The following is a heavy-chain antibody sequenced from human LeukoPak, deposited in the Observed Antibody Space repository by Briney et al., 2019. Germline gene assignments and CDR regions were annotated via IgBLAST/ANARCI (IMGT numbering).Heavy chain of an antibody. D-gene: IGHD5-12*01. V-gene: IGHV3-23*01. CDR3: AKLLGATQKSDY. CDR1: GFPFSRNA. CDR2: INDRGSST. J-gene: IGHJ4*02. Sequence: GGSLRLSCAASGFPFSRNAMTWVRQAPGKGLEWVSAINDRGSSTFYADSVKGRFTISRDNSKNTLFLQMNGLRAEDSAVYYCAKLLGATQKSDYWGQGALVTVSS.